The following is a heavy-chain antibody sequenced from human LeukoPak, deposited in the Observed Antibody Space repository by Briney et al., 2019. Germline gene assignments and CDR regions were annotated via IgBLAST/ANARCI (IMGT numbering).Heavy chain of an antibody. D-gene: IGHD3-3*01. Sequence: GGSLRLSCAASGFTFSSYAMSWVRQAPGKGLEWVSAISGSGGSTYYADSVKGRFTISRDNSKNTLYLQMNSLRAEDTAVYYCAKGQYYDFWSGSTLPRPFDYWGQGTLVTVSS. CDR3: AKGQYYDFWSGSTLPRPFDY. CDR1: GFTFSSYA. V-gene: IGHV3-23*01. CDR2: ISGSGGST. J-gene: IGHJ4*02.